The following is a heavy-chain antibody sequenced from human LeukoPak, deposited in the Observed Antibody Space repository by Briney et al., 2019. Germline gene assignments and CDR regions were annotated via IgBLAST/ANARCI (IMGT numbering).Heavy chain of an antibody. D-gene: IGHD5-18*01. CDR1: GGTLSSYA. CDR2: IIPIFGTA. J-gene: IGHJ6*02. Sequence: ASVKVSCTASGGTLSSYAISWVRQAPGQGLEWMGGIIPIFGTANYAQKFQGRVTITADESTSTAYMELSSLRSEDTAVYYCARPYTAMPWDGYYYYGMDVWGQGTTVTVSS. CDR3: ARPYTAMPWDGYYYYGMDV. V-gene: IGHV1-69*13.